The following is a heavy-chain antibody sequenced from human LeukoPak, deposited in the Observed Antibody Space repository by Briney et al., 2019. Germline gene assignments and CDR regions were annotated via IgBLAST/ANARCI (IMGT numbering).Heavy chain of an antibody. CDR3: ARDFGEDYYDSSGYQET. V-gene: IGHV1-69*10. D-gene: IGHD3-22*01. CDR1: GYTFTSYG. CDR2: IIPILGTA. Sequence: ASVKVSCKASGYTFTSYGISWVRQAPGQGLEWMGGIIPILGTANYAQKFQGRVTITADKSTSTAYMELSSLRSEDTAVYYCARDFGEDYYDSSGYQETWGQGTLVTVSS. J-gene: IGHJ4*02.